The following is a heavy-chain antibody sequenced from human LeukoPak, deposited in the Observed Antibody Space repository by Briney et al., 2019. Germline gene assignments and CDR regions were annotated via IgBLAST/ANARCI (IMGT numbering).Heavy chain of an antibody. CDR3: ARRREWLRYFDY. Sequence: SSETLSLTCTVSGGSISSSSYYWSWIRQPPGKGLEWIGEINHSGSTNYNPSLKSRVTISVDTSKNQFSLKLSSVTAADTAVYYCARRREWLRYFDYWGQGTLVTVSS. J-gene: IGHJ4*02. CDR1: GGSISSSSYY. V-gene: IGHV4-39*07. CDR2: INHSGST. D-gene: IGHD5-12*01.